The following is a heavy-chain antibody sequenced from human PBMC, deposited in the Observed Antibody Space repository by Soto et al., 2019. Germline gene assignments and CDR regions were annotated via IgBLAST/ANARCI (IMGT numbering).Heavy chain of an antibody. D-gene: IGHD5-12*01. CDR1: GFTFSSYS. V-gene: IGHV3-21*01. CDR2: ITSRSDYI. J-gene: IGHJ4*02. Sequence: GGSLRLSCAASGFTFSSYSMSWVRQAPGKGLEWVSSITSRSDYIYYADSLKGRFTISRDNAKNSLYLQMHSLRAEDTAFYYCARVDGYTYPNDYWGQGTLVTVSS. CDR3: ARVDGYTYPNDY.